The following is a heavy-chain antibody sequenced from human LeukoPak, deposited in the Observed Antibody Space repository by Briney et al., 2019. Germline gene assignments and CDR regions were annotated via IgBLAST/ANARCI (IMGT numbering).Heavy chain of an antibody. Sequence: PGRSLRLSCEAPGFSFISYGMHWVRQAPGKGLGWVAFISYDGNKQHYGDSVKGRFSISRENSENTMYLQMNSLRAEDTALYYCAKLAYDASGSSRPSFDIWGQGTMVTV. CDR2: ISYDGNKQ. D-gene: IGHD3-22*01. CDR1: GFSFISYG. J-gene: IGHJ3*02. V-gene: IGHV3-30*18. CDR3: AKLAYDASGSSRPSFDI.